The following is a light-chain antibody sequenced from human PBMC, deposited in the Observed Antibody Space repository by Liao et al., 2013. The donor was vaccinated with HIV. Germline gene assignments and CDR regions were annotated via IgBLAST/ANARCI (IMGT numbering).Light chain of an antibody. CDR2: YDS. V-gene: IGLV3-21*01. Sequence: SYVLTQPPSVSVAPGKTARIPCGGYNIGSESVHWYQQKPGQAPVLVIYYDSDRPSGIPERFSGSNSGNTATLTISRVEAGDEADYYCQVWDSSSDHPGVFGTGTKVTVL. CDR1: NIGSES. CDR3: QVWDSSSDHPGV. J-gene: IGLJ1*01.